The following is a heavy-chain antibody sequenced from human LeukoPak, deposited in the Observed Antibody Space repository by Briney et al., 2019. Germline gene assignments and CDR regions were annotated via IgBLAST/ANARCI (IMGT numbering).Heavy chain of an antibody. J-gene: IGHJ2*01. Sequence: QPGRSLRLSCAASGFTFSSYGMHWVRQAPGKGLEWVAVIWYDGSNKYYADSVKGRFTISRDNSKNTLYLQMNSLRAEDTAVYYCAREYNWYFDLWGRGTLVTVSS. CDR2: IWYDGSNK. D-gene: IGHD5-12*01. CDR1: GFTFSSYG. CDR3: AREYNWYFDL. V-gene: IGHV3-33*08.